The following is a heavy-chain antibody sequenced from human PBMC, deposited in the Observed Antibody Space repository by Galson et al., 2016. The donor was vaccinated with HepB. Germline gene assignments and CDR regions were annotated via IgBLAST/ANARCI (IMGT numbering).Heavy chain of an antibody. J-gene: IGHJ4*02. Sequence: SLRLSCAASGFTFSSYWMNWVRQAPGKGLEWVAIIKQDGSAKYYVDSLEGRSTISRDNAKNSLYLQMSSLRPEDTAVYYCALGQGFLADSWGQGTLVTVSS. CDR2: IKQDGSAK. CDR1: GFTFSSYW. V-gene: IGHV3-7*05. CDR3: ALGQGFLADS.